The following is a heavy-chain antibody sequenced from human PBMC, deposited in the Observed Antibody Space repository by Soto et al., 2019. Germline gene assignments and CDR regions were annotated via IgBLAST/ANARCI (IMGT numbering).Heavy chain of an antibody. Sequence: QVHLQESGPGLVKPSETLSLTCAISGGSTSSSDWWTWVRQPPGEGLEWIGEIHRDGVTNYNSSLERRLTISLDQSRTQFSLSLTAVTAADAAVYFCAGRPEIHPRWGQGILVPVSS. CDR1: GGSTSSSDW. J-gene: IGHJ4*02. V-gene: IGHV4-4*02. CDR2: IHRDGVT. CDR3: AGRPEIHPR. D-gene: IGHD1-26*01.